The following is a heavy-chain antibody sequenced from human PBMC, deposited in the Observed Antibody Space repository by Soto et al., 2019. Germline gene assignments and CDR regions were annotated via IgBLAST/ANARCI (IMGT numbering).Heavy chain of an antibody. J-gene: IGHJ3*02. CDR3: ARDVSPGSSSLYLDAFDI. CDR2: IRKDGSAR. D-gene: IGHD6-13*01. Sequence: ESGGGLVHPGGSLRLSCEASGFAFGSSWMTWVRQAPGKGLEWVANIRKDGSARSYFDSVTGRFTISRDNAKNSLYLQMDSLRAEDTGLYFCARDVSPGSSSLYLDAFDIWGQGTMVTVSS. CDR1: GFAFGSSW. V-gene: IGHV3-7*05.